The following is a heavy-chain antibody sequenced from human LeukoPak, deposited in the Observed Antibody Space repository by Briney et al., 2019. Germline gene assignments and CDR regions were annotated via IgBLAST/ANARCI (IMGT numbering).Heavy chain of an antibody. CDR3: AREGYYGSGSPPSLYFDY. CDR2: TSSDLNVK. V-gene: IGHV3-30-3*01. CDR1: GFTFRNYV. Sequence: GGSLRLSCAASGFTFRNYVIHWVRQAPGKGLEGGAVTSSDLNVKLYADSVKGRFTISRDNSRSTLYLQMNSLRPEDTAIYYCAREGYYGSGSPPSLYFDYWGQGTLVTVSS. D-gene: IGHD3-10*01. J-gene: IGHJ4*02.